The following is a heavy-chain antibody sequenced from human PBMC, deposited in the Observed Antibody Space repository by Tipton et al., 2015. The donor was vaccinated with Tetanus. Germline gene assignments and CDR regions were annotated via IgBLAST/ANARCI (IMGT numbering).Heavy chain of an antibody. V-gene: IGHV4-34*01. CDR2: INHSGST. J-gene: IGHJ6*02. CDR3: ARDRGILEWLRFSGNYYYYGMDV. D-gene: IGHD3-3*01. CDR1: GGSFSGYY. Sequence: TLSLTCAVYGGSFSGYYWSWIRQPPGKGPEWIGEINHSGSTNYNPPLKSRVTISVDTSKNQFSLKLSSVTAADTAVYYCARDRGILEWLRFSGNYYYYGMDVWGQGTTVTVSS.